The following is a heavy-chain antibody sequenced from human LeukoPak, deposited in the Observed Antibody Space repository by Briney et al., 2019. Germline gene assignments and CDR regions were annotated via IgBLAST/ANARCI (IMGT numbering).Heavy chain of an antibody. CDR2: INHSGST. CDR3: AVTRYDFWSGYKGWFDP. J-gene: IGHJ5*02. V-gene: IGHV4-34*01. Sequence: SETLSLTCAVYGGSFSGYYWSWIRQPPGKELQGIGEINHSGSTSYNPSLKSRVTISVDTSKNQFSLKLSSVTAADTAVYSCAVTRYDFWSGYKGWFDPWGQGTLVTVSS. CDR1: GGSFSGYY. D-gene: IGHD3-3*01.